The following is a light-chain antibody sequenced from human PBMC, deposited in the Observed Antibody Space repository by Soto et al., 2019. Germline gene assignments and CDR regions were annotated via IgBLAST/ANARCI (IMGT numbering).Light chain of an antibody. V-gene: IGKV3-15*01. CDR3: QQYNNWPLT. CDR2: GAS. CDR1: QSVSSN. Sequence: EVVMTQSPATLSVSLGDRATLSCRASQSVSSNLAWYQRKPGQAPRLLIYGASTRATGIPARFSGSGSGTEFTLTISSLQSEDFAVYSCQQYNNWPLTFGGGTKVDIK. J-gene: IGKJ4*01.